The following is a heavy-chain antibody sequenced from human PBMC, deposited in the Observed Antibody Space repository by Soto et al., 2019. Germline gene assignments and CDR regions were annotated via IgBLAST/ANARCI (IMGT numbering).Heavy chain of an antibody. Sequence: QVHLVQSGAEVKEPGASVKVSCKTSGFTSTTHAIHWVRQAPGQRFEWMGWINAGNGNTKYSQRFQDRVTITRDTSASTAYMELSSLTSEDRAVYYCARRNNSGPIDYWGQGTLVTVSS. V-gene: IGHV1-3*01. CDR1: GFTSTTHA. J-gene: IGHJ4*02. CDR2: INAGNGNT. D-gene: IGHD5-12*01. CDR3: ARRNNSGPIDY.